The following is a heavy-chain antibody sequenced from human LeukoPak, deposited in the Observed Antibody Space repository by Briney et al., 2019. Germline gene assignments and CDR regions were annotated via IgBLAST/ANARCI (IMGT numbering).Heavy chain of an antibody. J-gene: IGHJ6*02. Sequence: ASVKVSCKASGYTFTSYYMHWVRQAPGQRLEWMGWINAGNGNTKYSQKFQGRVTITRDTSASTAYMELSSLRSEGTAVYYCARESCSSTSCYYGSGDYYYGMDVWGQGTTVTVSS. CDR3: ARESCSSTSCYYGSGDYYYGMDV. V-gene: IGHV1-3*01. CDR1: GYTFTSYY. D-gene: IGHD2-2*01. CDR2: INAGNGNT.